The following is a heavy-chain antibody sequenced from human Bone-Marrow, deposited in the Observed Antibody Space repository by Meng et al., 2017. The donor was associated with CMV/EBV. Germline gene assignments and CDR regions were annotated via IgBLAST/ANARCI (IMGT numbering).Heavy chain of an antibody. Sequence: SETLSLTCTVSGGSISSSSYYWGWIRQPPGKGLEWIGSIYYSGSTYYNPSLKSRVTISVDTSKNQFSLKLSSVTAADTAVYYCARRGVEVNFDYWGQGTLVTVPQ. D-gene: IGHD5-24*01. CDR1: GGSISSSSYY. CDR2: IYYSGST. V-gene: IGHV4-39*01. J-gene: IGHJ4*02. CDR3: ARRGVEVNFDY.